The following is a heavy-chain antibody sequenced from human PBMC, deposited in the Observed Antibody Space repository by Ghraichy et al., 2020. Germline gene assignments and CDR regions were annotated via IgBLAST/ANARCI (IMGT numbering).Heavy chain of an antibody. D-gene: IGHD2-15*01. V-gene: IGHV4-39*01. J-gene: IGHJ4*02. CDR3: ARRGAYCGGGSCYSIDY. CDR2: IYYSGST. CDR1: GGSTSSSSYY. Sequence: GSLRLSCTVSGGSTSSSSYYWGWIRQPPGKGLEWIGSIYYSGSTTYNPSLKSRVTIFVDTSKNQFSLKLRSVTAADTAVYFCARRGAYCGGGSCYSIDYWGQGALVTVSS.